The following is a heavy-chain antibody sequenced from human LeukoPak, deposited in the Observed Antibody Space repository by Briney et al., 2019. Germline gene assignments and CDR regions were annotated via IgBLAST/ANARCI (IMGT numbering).Heavy chain of an antibody. CDR2: ISSSSSYI. Sequence: GGSLRLSCAASGFTFSSYSMNWVRQAPGKGLEWVSSISSSSSYIYYADSVKGRFTISRDNDKNSLYLQMPSLRAEDTAVYYCARVTRYCSGGSCSENVYWGQGTLVTVSS. V-gene: IGHV3-21*01. CDR3: ARVTRYCSGGSCSENVY. J-gene: IGHJ4*02. D-gene: IGHD2-15*01. CDR1: GFTFSSYS.